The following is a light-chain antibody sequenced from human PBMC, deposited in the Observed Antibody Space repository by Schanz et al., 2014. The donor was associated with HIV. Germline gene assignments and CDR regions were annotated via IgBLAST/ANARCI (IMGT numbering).Light chain of an antibody. V-gene: IGKV4-1*01. CDR2: WAS. J-gene: IGKJ4*01. CDR3: QQCYNIPFT. Sequence: DIVMTQSPDSLAVSLGERATINCKSSQNVLKSSNNRNYLAWYQQKPGQPPKLLIYWASTRESGVPDRFSGSGSGTDFTLTISSLQAEDVAIYYCQQCYNIPFTFGGGTKVEIK. CDR1: QNVLKSSNNRNY.